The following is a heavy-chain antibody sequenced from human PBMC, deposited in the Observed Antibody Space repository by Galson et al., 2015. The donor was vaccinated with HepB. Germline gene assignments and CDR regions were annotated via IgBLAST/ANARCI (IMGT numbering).Heavy chain of an antibody. CDR2: ISAYNGNT. D-gene: IGHD6-6*01. CDR1: GYTFNSHG. V-gene: IGHV1-18*01. CDR3: ARARYSSSPPDY. Sequence: SVKVSCKASGYTFNSHGISWVRQAPGQGLEWMGWISAYNGNTDYAQKFQGRVTMTTDTSTGTAYMEMRSLGSDDTAVYYCARARYSSSPPDYWGQGTLVTVSS. J-gene: IGHJ4*02.